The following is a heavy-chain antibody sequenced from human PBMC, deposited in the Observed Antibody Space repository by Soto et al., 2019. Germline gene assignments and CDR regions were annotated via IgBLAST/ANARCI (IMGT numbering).Heavy chain of an antibody. D-gene: IGHD1-26*01. CDR1: GDSVSSKSAA. CDR2: TYYRSKWST. Sequence: SQTLSLTCTISGDSVSSKSAALNLIRHSPSRGLEWLGRTYYRSKWSTDYAISVESRITINPDTSKNQFSLHLNSVTPEDTAVYYCTRALAGSYDSWGQGTLVTVSS. V-gene: IGHV6-1*01. J-gene: IGHJ5*01. CDR3: TRALAGSYDS.